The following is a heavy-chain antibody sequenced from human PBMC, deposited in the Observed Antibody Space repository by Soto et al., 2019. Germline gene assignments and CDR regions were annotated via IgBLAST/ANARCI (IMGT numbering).Heavy chain of an antibody. V-gene: IGHV3-64*01. Sequence: GGSLRLSCAASGFTFSSYAMHWVRQAPGKGLEYVSAISSNGGSTYYANYVKGRFTISRDNSKNTLYLQMGSLRAEDMAVFYCARGSQYCSSTSCYEPYYGMDVWGQGTTVTVSS. J-gene: IGHJ6*02. D-gene: IGHD2-2*01. CDR3: ARGSQYCSSTSCYEPYYGMDV. CDR2: ISSNGGST. CDR1: GFTFSSYA.